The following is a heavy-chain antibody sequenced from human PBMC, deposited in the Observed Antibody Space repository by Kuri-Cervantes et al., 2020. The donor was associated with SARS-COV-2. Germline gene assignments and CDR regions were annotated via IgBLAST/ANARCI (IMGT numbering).Heavy chain of an antibody. Sequence: GESLKISCAASGFTFSSYAMHWVRQAPGKGLEWVAVISYDGSNKYYADSVKGRFTISRDNSKNTLYLQMNSLRAEDTAVYYCARDPRFLEWLDYFDYWGQGTLVTVSS. D-gene: IGHD3-3*01. CDR1: GFTFSSYA. J-gene: IGHJ4*02. CDR2: ISYDGSNK. V-gene: IGHV3-30*01. CDR3: ARDPRFLEWLDYFDY.